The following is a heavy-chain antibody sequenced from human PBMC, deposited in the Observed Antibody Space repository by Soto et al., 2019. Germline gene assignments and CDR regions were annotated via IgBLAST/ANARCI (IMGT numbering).Heavy chain of an antibody. D-gene: IGHD2-21*02. CDR2: MYNTGIT. Sequence: PSEALCLTCTVSGGSISGYYSRWIRQPPGKGLEWIGYMYNTGITVYNPSFKSRVTISVDTSKNQFSLKLNSVTAADTAVYYCARDLWGYCGTDCYPLDVWGQGTTVT. CDR1: GGSISGYY. J-gene: IGHJ6*02. V-gene: IGHV4-59*01. CDR3: ARDLWGYCGTDCYPLDV.